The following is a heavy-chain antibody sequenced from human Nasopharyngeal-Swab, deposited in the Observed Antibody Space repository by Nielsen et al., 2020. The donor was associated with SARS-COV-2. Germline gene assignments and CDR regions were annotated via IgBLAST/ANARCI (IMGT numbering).Heavy chain of an antibody. CDR1: GFTFSTYA. Sequence: GESLKISCAASGFTFSTYAMSWVRQAPGKGLEWVSTTSGSGGSTHYVDSVKGRFTISRDNSKNTLYLQMNSLRAEDTAVYYCAKTFHYYDSMLELYYFDYWGQGTLVTVS. CDR2: TSGSGGST. D-gene: IGHD3-22*01. J-gene: IGHJ4*02. V-gene: IGHV3-23*01. CDR3: AKTFHYYDSMLELYYFDY.